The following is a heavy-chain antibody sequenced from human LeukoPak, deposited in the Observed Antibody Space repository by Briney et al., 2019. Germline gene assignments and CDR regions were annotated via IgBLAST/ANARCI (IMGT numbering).Heavy chain of an antibody. CDR3: ARDTRGSLDY. J-gene: IGHJ4*02. CDR2: TKPSSGGT. CDR1: GYTFTDSNYN. D-gene: IGHD1-26*01. Sequence: GASVKVSCXASGYTFTDSNYNMHWVRQAPGQGLEWMGRTKPSSGGTTYAQNLQGRVSMTWDTSISTGYMELTRLTSDDTAVYYCARDTRGSLDYWGQGTQVTVSS. V-gene: IGHV1-2*06.